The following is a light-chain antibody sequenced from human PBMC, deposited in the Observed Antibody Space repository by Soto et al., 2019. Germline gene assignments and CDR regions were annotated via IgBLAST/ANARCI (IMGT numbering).Light chain of an antibody. J-gene: IGKJ4*01. CDR2: DAS. Sequence: EIVLTQSPVTLSLSPGERATLSCRASQTGSNSYLAWYQHKSGQAPRLLIYDASNRATGIPARFSGSGSGTDFTLTISSLEPEDFAVYYCQQRSNWPELTFGGGTKVDIK. CDR3: QQRSNWPELT. CDR1: QTGSNSY. V-gene: IGKV3-11*01.